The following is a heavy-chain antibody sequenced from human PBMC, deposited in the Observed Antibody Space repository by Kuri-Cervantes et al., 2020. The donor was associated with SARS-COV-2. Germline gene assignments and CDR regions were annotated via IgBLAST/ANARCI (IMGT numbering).Heavy chain of an antibody. J-gene: IGHJ4*02. CDR2: ISYDGSNK. Sequence: GGSLRLSCAASGFTFSSYGMHWVRQAPGKGLEWVAVISYDGSNKYYADSVKGRFTISRDNSKNTLYLQMNSLRAEDTAMYYCTKDGPDSGSYLFDYWGQGTLVTVSS. CDR1: GFTFSSYG. V-gene: IGHV3-30*18. CDR3: TKDGPDSGSYLFDY. D-gene: IGHD1-26*01.